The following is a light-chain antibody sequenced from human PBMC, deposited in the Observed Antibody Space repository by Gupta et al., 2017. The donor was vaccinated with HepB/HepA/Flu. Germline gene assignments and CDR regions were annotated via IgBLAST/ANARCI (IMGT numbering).Light chain of an antibody. CDR3: QQRSNWPPYT. J-gene: IGKJ2*01. CDR2: DAS. V-gene: IGKV3-11*01. Sequence: EIVLTQSPATLSLSPGERATLSCRASQSVSSYLAWYQQKPGQAPRLLIYDASNRATGIPARFSGSGFGTDVTLTISSREQEEFAGYYCQQRSNWPPYTFGQGTKLEIK. CDR1: QSVSSY.